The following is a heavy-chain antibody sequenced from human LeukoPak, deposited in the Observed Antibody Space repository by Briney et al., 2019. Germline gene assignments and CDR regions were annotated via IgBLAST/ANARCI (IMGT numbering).Heavy chain of an antibody. V-gene: IGHV4-39*07. CDR3: ARYASGSYFRGIDY. J-gene: IGHJ4*02. D-gene: IGHD1-26*01. Sequence: PLETLSLTCTVSGGSISSSSYYWGWIRQPPGKGLEWIGSIYYSGSTYYNPSLKSRITISADTSKSQFSLKLSSVTAADTAVYYCARYASGSYFRGIDYWGQGTLVTVSS. CDR1: GGSISSSSYY. CDR2: IYYSGST.